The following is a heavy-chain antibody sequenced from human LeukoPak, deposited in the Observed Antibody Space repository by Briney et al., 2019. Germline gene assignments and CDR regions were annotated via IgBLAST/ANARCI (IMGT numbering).Heavy chain of an antibody. J-gene: IGHJ4*02. Sequence: GGSLRLSCAASRFTLNTYAMSWVRQAPWKGLEWVSVILGGGGTYYADSVKGRFTISRDNSKNTLYLQMNSLRAEDTAVYYCARGLVLTYYYFESWGQGTLVTVSS. CDR1: RFTLNTYA. V-gene: IGHV3-66*01. CDR2: ILGGGGT. D-gene: IGHD2-8*02. CDR3: ARGLVLTYYYFES.